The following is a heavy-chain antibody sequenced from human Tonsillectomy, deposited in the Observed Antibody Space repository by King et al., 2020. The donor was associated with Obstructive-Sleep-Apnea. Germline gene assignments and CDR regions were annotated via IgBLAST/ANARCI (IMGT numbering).Heavy chain of an antibody. CDR1: GLTFTDAW. J-gene: IGHJ3*02. Sequence: VQLVESGGGLVKPGGSLRLSCAVSGLTFTDAWMSWVRQAPGRGLEWVGRIKSNTAGGTKDYAAPVKGRFSISRDDSKNTVYLQMSSLRSEDTAVYFCIHITAFDSSGYFYGEPLRMWGQGTMVTVSS. V-gene: IGHV3-15*01. D-gene: IGHD3-22*01. CDR2: IKSNTAGGTK. CDR3: IHITAFDSSGYFYGEPLRM.